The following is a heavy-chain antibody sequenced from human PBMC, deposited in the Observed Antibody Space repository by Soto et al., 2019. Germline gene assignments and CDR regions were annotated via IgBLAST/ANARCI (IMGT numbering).Heavy chain of an antibody. V-gene: IGHV1-3*01. Sequence: GASVKVSCKASGYTFTSYAMHWVRQAPGQRLEWMGWINAGNGNTKYSQKFQGRVTITRDTSASTAYMELSSLRSEDTAVCYCARDRSIAARRGNWFDPWGQGTLVTVSS. CDR2: INAGNGNT. CDR1: GYTFTSYA. J-gene: IGHJ5*02. CDR3: ARDRSIAARRGNWFDP. D-gene: IGHD6-6*01.